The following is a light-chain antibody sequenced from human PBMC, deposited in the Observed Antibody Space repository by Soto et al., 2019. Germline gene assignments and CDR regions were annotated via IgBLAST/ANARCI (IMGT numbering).Light chain of an antibody. J-gene: IGKJ1*01. CDR3: QHYNSYSEA. CDR1: QAVSSW. V-gene: IGKV1-5*03. CDR2: KAS. Sequence: DIHMTHSPSTLSGSLPDSFTITCRARQAVSSWLAWYQQKPGKAPKLLIYKASTLKSGVPSRFSGSGSGTEFTLTISSLQPDDFATYYCQHYNSYSEAFGQGTKVDIK.